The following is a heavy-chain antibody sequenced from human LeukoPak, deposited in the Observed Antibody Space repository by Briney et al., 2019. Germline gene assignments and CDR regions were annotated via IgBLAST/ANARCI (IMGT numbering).Heavy chain of an antibody. CDR1: GFTFSSYG. V-gene: IGHV3-30*02. CDR3: AKGLGIVGSTGDFDY. CDR2: IRYDGSNK. J-gene: IGHJ4*02. D-gene: IGHD1-26*01. Sequence: PGGSLRLSCAASGFTFSSYGMHWVRQAPGKGLESVAFIRYDGSNKYYADSVKGRFTISRDSSKNTLYLQMNSLRAEDTAVYYCAKGLGIVGSTGDFDYWGQGTLVTVSS.